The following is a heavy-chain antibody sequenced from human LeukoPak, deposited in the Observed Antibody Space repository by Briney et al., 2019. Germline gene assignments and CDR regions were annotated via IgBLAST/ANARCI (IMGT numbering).Heavy chain of an antibody. J-gene: IGHJ5*02. D-gene: IGHD3-10*01. CDR2: ISSSSSYI. CDR3: ATTMVRGVIINGGNWFDP. CDR1: GFTFSSYS. V-gene: IGHV3-21*01. Sequence: PGGSLRLSCAASGFTFSSYSMNWVRQAPGKGLEWVSSISSSSSYIYYAGSVKGRFTISRDNAKNSLYLQMNSLRAEDTAVYYCATTMVRGVIINGGNWFDPWGQGTLVTVSS.